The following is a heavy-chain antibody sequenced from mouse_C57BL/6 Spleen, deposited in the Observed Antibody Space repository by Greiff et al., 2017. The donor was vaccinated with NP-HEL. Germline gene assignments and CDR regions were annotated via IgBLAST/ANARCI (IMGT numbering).Heavy chain of an antibody. Sequence: EVQLVESGGGLVKPGGSLKLSCAASGFTFSDYGMHWVRQAPEKGLEWVAYISSGSSTIYYADTVKGRFTISRDNAKNTLFLQMTSLRSEDTAMYYCARRVLLHYYAMDYWGQGTSVTVSS. CDR2: ISSGSSTI. CDR1: GFTFSDYG. J-gene: IGHJ4*01. V-gene: IGHV5-17*01. D-gene: IGHD2-10*01. CDR3: ARRVLLHYYAMDY.